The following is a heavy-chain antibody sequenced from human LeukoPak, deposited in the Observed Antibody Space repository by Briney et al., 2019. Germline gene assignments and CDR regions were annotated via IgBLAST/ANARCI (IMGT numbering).Heavy chain of an antibody. J-gene: IGHJ4*02. CDR3: ARDFDYGDYVSFDY. Sequence: GASEKVSCKSSGGTFSSYAISWVRHAPRQGLEWMGGSIPIFGTANYAQKFLGRVTITADESTSTAYMELSSLRSEDTAVYYCARDFDYGDYVSFDYWGQGTLVTVSS. D-gene: IGHD4-17*01. CDR2: SIPIFGTA. CDR1: GGTFSSYA. V-gene: IGHV1-69*13.